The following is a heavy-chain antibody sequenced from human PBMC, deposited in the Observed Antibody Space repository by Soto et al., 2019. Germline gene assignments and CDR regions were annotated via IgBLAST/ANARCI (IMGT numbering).Heavy chain of an antibody. Sequence: GGSLRLSCAASGFTLSDYGMHWVRQAPGKGLEWLAIISYDGSIKYYGDSVKGRFTISRDYSQNMLYLQMNSLRREDTAVYYGAKVFLGWSSPPCVACDNYYGIDVWGQGATVTVSS. CDR2: ISYDGSIK. CDR1: GFTLSDYG. V-gene: IGHV3-30*18. J-gene: IGHJ6*02. CDR3: AKVFLGWSSPPCVACDNYYGIDV. D-gene: IGHD2-2*03.